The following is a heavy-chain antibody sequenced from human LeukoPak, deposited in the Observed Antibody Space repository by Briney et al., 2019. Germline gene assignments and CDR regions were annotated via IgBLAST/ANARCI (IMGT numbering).Heavy chain of an antibody. D-gene: IGHD2-21*02. CDR2: ISGSGGST. CDR1: AFTFSSYA. Sequence: PGGSLRLSCAASAFTFSSYAISWVRQAPGKGLEWVSAISGSGGSTYYADSVKGRFTISRDNSENTLYLQMNSLRAEDTAVYYCANRTAGGFFDYWGQGTLVTVSS. V-gene: IGHV3-23*01. J-gene: IGHJ4*02. CDR3: ANRTAGGFFDY.